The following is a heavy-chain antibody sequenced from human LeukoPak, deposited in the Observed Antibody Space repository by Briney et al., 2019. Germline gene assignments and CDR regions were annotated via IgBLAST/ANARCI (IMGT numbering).Heavy chain of an antibody. V-gene: IGHV3-30*18. CDR2: ISYDGSDK. CDR1: RFTFSNYV. J-gene: IGHJ4*02. D-gene: IGHD5-24*01. Sequence: GGSLRLSCAASRFTFSNYVMHWVRQAPGKGLEWVAVISYDGSDKYYADSVKGRFTISRDNSKNTLYLQMNSLRTEDTAVYYCAKRDGYNSGPFDYWGQGTLVTVSS. CDR3: AKRDGYNSGPFDY.